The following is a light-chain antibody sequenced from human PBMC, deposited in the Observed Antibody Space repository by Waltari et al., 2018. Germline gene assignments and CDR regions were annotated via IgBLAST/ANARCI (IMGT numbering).Light chain of an antibody. Sequence: QSALTQPRSVSGSPGQSVTISCTGTSSDVGCYNYLPWYQQHPGKAPQLLIYDVTKRPSGVPDHFSGSKSGNTASLAISGLQAEDEADYYCCSYAANSNWVFGGGTKLTVL. J-gene: IGLJ3*02. CDR3: CSYAANSNWV. V-gene: IGLV2-11*01. CDR1: SSDVGCYNY. CDR2: DVT.